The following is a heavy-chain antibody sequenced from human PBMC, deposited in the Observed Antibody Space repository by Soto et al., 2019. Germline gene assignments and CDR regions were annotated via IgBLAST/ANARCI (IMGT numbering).Heavy chain of an antibody. CDR2: IDAGNGNT. CDR3: ARAHGTTVTTLAFDI. D-gene: IGHD4-17*01. CDR1: GYTFTSYA. V-gene: IGHV1-3*01. J-gene: IGHJ3*02. Sequence: ASVKVSCKASGYTFTSYAMHWVRQAPGQRLEWMGWIDAGNGNTKYSQKFQGRVTITRDTSASTAYMELSSLRSEDTAVYYCARAHGTTVTTLAFDIWGQGTMVTVSS.